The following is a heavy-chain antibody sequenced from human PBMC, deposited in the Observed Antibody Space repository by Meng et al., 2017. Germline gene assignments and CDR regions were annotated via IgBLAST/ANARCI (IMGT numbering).Heavy chain of an antibody. V-gene: IGHV1-46*03. Sequence: QVRLGQTEAEVEKVGASMKVSCKGSEYTVTSYYVHWVRQSPGQGLEWRGIINASGGSTSYAQKFQGRVTMTRDTSTSTVYMELSSLRSEDTAVYYCAISSGWGDPVYDYWGQGTLVTVSS. J-gene: IGHJ4*02. CDR2: INASGGST. CDR1: EYTVTSYY. CDR3: AISSGWGDPVYDY. D-gene: IGHD2-21*01.